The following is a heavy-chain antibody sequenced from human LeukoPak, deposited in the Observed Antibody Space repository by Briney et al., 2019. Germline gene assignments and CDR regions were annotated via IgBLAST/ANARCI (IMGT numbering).Heavy chain of an antibody. J-gene: IGHJ4*02. D-gene: IGHD3-22*01. CDR1: GYTLTGLS. V-gene: IGHV1-24*01. Sequence: ASVKVSCKVSGYTLTGLSMHWVRQAPGKGLEWMGGFDPEDGETIYAQKFQGRVTMTEDTSTDTAYMELSSLRSEDTAVYYCATLVPYYDSSGYYFDYWGQGTLVTVSS. CDR2: FDPEDGET. CDR3: ATLVPYYDSSGYYFDY.